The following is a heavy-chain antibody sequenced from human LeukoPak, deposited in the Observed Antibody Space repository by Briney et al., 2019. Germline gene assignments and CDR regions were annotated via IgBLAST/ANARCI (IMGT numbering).Heavy chain of an antibody. Sequence: PGGSLRLSCAASGFTFSSYAMSWVRQAPGKGLEWVSAISGSGGSTYYADSVKGRFTISRDNSKNTLYLQMNSLRAEDTAVYYCAKDRVVVVPAASCMDVWGKGTTVTVSS. CDR1: GFTFSSYA. CDR3: AKDRVVVVPAASCMDV. V-gene: IGHV3-23*01. D-gene: IGHD2-2*01. CDR2: ISGSGGST. J-gene: IGHJ6*03.